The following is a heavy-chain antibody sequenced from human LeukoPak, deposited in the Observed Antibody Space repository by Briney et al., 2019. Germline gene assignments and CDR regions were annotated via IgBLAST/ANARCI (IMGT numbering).Heavy chain of an antibody. Sequence: SETLSLTCAVSGGSISSGGYSWSWIRQPPGKGLEWIGYIYHSGSTYYNPSLKSRVTISVDRSKNQFSLKLSSVTAADTAVYYRARAGPGDGDYPFDYWGQGTLVTVSS. J-gene: IGHJ4*02. V-gene: IGHV4-30-2*01. D-gene: IGHD4-17*01. CDR3: ARAGPGDGDYPFDY. CDR1: GGSISSGGYS. CDR2: IYHSGST.